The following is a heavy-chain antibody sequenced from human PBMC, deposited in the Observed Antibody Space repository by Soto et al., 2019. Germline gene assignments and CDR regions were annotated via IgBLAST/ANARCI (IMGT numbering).Heavy chain of an antibody. V-gene: IGHV4-59*01. D-gene: IGHD5-12*01. Sequence: SETLALTCTVSGGSISYYYWGWIRQPPGKGLEWIGSIYYSGNTHYNPSLKSRVTISVDTSMNQFSLNLDSVTAVDSAVYYCVRGGYVHAFDYWGQGALVTVSS. CDR1: GGSISYYY. CDR2: IYYSGNT. J-gene: IGHJ4*02. CDR3: VRGGYVHAFDY.